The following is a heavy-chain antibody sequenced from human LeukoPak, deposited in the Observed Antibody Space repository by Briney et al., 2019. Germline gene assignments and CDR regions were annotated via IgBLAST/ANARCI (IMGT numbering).Heavy chain of an antibody. CDR2: IIPIFGTA. V-gene: IGHV1-69*06. CDR1: GYTFTSYY. D-gene: IGHD5-18*01. CDR3: ARERGYSYGYTY. Sequence: SVKVSCKASGYTFTSYYMHWVRQAPGQGLEWMGGIIPIFGTANYAQKFQGRVTITADKSTSTAYMELSSLRSEDTAVYYCARERGYSYGYTYWGQGTLVTVSS. J-gene: IGHJ4*02.